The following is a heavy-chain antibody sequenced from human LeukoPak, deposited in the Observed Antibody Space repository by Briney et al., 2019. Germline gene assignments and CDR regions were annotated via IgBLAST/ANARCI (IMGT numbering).Heavy chain of an antibody. J-gene: IGHJ6*03. Sequence: PGGSLRLSCAASGFTFSSYWMSWVRQAPGKGLEWVANIKQDGSEIYYVDSVKGRFTISRDNAKNSLYLQMNSLKTEDTAVYYCVRLTLNTVYSNYYYMDVWGKGTTVTVSS. CDR2: IKQDGSEI. D-gene: IGHD2-2*02. V-gene: IGHV3-7*03. CDR1: GFTFSSYW. CDR3: VRLTLNTVYSNYYYMDV.